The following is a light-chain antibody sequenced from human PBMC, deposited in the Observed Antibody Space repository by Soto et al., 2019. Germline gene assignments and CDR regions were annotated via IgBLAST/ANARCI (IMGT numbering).Light chain of an antibody. CDR2: DVS. V-gene: IGLV2-11*01. J-gene: IGLJ1*01. CDR1: SSDVGNYNY. Sequence: QAVVTQPRSVSGSPGQSVTISCTGTSSDVGNYNYVSWYQQMPGKAPKLIIYDVSKRPPGVPDRFSGSKSGNTASLTISGLQAGDETDYYCCSYAGSFTSYVFGTGTKVTVL. CDR3: CSYAGSFTSYV.